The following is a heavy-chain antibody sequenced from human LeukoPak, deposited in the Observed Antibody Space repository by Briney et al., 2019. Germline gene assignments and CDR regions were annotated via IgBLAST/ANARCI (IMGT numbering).Heavy chain of an antibody. D-gene: IGHD2-8*02. V-gene: IGHV3-30*02. J-gene: IGHJ6*03. CDR3: AKDPGASVPGFYMDV. CDR1: GCGFRNYG. Sequence: GGSLRLSCVASGCGFRNYGMHWVRQATGKGLEWVSFIWSDGNNKKYGDSVKGRFTISRDNSNNMLYLQMDSLRPEDTGVYYCAKDPGASVPGFYMDVWGKGTTVIVSS. CDR2: IWSDGNNK.